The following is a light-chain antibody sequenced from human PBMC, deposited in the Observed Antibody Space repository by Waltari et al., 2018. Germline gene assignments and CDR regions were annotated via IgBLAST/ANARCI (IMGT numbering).Light chain of an antibody. V-gene: IGLV2-23*03. CDR3: CSYAGSSTFVV. J-gene: IGLJ2*01. CDR2: EGS. CDR1: SSDVGSYNL. Sequence: QSALTQPASVSGSPGQSITISCTGTSSDVGSYNLVSWYQQHPGKAPKLMIYEGSKRPSGVSNRFPGSKSGNTASRTISGLQAEDEADYYCCSYAGSSTFVVFGGGTKLTVL.